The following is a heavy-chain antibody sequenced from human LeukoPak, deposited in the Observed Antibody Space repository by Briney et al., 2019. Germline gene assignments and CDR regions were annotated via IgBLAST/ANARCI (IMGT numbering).Heavy chain of an antibody. V-gene: IGHV4-34*01. Sequence: SETLSLTCAVYGGSFSGYYWSWIRQPPGKGLEWIGEINHSGGTNYNPSLKSRVTISVDTSKNQFSLKLSSVTAADTAVYYCARERIAAAGIFSHWGQGTLVTVSS. CDR2: INHSGGT. CDR1: GGSFSGYY. CDR3: ARERIAAAGIFSH. D-gene: IGHD6-13*01. J-gene: IGHJ1*01.